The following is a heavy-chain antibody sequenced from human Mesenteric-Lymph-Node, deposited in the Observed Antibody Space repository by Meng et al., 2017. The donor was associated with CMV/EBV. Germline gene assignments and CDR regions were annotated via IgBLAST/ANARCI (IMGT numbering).Heavy chain of an antibody. Sequence: GGSLRLSCAASGFTFSSYWMHWVRQAPGKGLEWVAVISYDGSNKYFADSVKGRFAISRDNSKNTLYLQMNSLRGEDTAVYHCARDLVPAAIVYGMDVWGQGTTVTVSS. V-gene: IGHV3-30*09. CDR1: GFTFSSYW. CDR2: ISYDGSNK. CDR3: ARDLVPAAIVYGMDV. D-gene: IGHD2-2*02. J-gene: IGHJ6*02.